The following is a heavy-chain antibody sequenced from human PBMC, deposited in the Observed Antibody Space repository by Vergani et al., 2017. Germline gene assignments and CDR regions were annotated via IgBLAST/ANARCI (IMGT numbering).Heavy chain of an antibody. CDR1: EYSFGNYW. V-gene: IGHV5-51*01. CDR2: IDPADSDT. D-gene: IGHD1-1*01. J-gene: IGHJ4*02. Sequence: EVELVQSGPEMRQPGASLKISCKGSEYSFGNYWIGWVRQMPGKGLEWMGIIDPADSDTRYSPSFQGQVTISADKSIRTAFLQWDSLKASDTALYYCARHTTYTDSWGQGTLVTVSS. CDR3: ARHTTYTDS.